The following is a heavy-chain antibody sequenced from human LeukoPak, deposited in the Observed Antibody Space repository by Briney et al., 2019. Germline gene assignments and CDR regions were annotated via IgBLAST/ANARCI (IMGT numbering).Heavy chain of an antibody. D-gene: IGHD6-13*01. Sequence: PSETLSLTCTVSGGSISSSSYYWGWIRQPPGKGLEWIGSIYYSGSTYYNPSLKSRVTISVDTSKNQFSLKLSSVTAADTAMYYCARSRLRIAAAVSDAFDIWGQGTMVTVSS. CDR1: GGSISSSSYY. CDR2: IYYSGST. V-gene: IGHV4-39*07. CDR3: ARSRLRIAAAVSDAFDI. J-gene: IGHJ3*02.